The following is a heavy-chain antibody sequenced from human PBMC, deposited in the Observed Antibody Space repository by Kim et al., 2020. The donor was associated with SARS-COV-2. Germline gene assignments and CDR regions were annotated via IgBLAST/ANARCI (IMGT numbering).Heavy chain of an antibody. D-gene: IGHD6-13*01. V-gene: IGHV3-11*04. J-gene: IGHJ6*02. Sequence: ADSVKGRFTISRDNAKNSLYLQMNSLRAEDTAVYYCARWGSWYYYYGMDVWGQGTTVTVSS. CDR3: ARWGSWYYYYGMDV.